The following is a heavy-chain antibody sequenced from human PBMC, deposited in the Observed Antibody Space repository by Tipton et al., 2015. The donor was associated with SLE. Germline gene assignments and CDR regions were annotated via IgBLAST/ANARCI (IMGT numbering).Heavy chain of an antibody. Sequence: TLSLTCTVSGGSITNHYWNWIRQPPGKGLEWIGYIHYSGTTHDNPSLKSRVTISVDTSKNQFSLKVSSVTAADTAVYYCARGGGPPPADWGQGTLVTVSS. CDR3: ARGGGPPPAD. CDR1: GGSITNHY. V-gene: IGHV4-59*11. J-gene: IGHJ4*02. CDR2: IHYSGTT. D-gene: IGHD3-16*01.